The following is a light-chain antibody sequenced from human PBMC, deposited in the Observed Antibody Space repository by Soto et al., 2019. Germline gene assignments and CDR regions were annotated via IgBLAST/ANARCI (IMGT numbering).Light chain of an antibody. CDR1: SGDVGSYNL. CDR3: CSYAGSSPVV. CDR2: EVS. Sequence: QSALTQPASVSGSPGQSITISCTGTSGDVGSYNLVSWYQQHPGKAPKLMIYEVSKRPSGVSNRFSGSKSGNTASLTISGLQAEDEADYYCCSYAGSSPVVFGGGTKVTVL. V-gene: IGLV2-23*02. J-gene: IGLJ2*01.